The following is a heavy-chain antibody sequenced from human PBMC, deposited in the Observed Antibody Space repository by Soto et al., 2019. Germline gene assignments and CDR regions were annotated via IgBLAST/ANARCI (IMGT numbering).Heavy chain of an antibody. CDR1: GYTFTSYG. CDR2: ISAYNGHT. Sequence: QVQLVQSGAEVKKPVASVKVSCKASGYTFTSYGINWVRQAPGQGIEWMGWISAYNGHTNYAQKLQGRVTMTTETATSTTYVELRSLRSVDTAEYDLAKPADCDILTRYCNARFDYWGHGTLITVSS. D-gene: IGHD3-9*01. J-gene: IGHJ4*01. V-gene: IGHV1-18*01. CDR3: AKPADCDILTRYCNARFDY.